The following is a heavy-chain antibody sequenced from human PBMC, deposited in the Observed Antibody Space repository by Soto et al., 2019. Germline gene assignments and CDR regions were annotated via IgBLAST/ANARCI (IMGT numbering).Heavy chain of an antibody. D-gene: IGHD3-22*01. V-gene: IGHV3-48*01. CDR2: ISSSGTTV. CDR3: ARDRRGTGWLKGGLIDL. J-gene: IGHJ5*02. CDR1: GFTFSTYS. Sequence: PGGSLRLSCAASGFTFSTYSMNWVRQAPGRGLEWVSYISSSGTTVHYVDSVKGRFTISRDSANRSLFLQMNSLRAEDTAVYYCARDRRGTGWLKGGLIDLWGQGTLVTVSS.